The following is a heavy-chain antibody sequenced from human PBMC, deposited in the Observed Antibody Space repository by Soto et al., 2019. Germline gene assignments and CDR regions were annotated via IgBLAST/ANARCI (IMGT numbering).Heavy chain of an antibody. D-gene: IGHD3-22*01. J-gene: IGHJ4*02. V-gene: IGHV4-31*03. CDR2: IYYSGST. Sequence: SETLSLTCTVSGGSISSSGYYWSWIRQHPGKGLEWTGYIYYSGSTYYNPSLKRRVTISVDTPKSQFSLKLISVTAADTAVYYCARSCGSSGYYAPDYWGQGTLVTVSS. CDR3: ARSCGSSGYYAPDY. CDR1: GGSISSSGYY.